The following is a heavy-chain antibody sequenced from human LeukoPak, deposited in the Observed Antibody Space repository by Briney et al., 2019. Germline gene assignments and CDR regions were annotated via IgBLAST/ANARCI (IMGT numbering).Heavy chain of an antibody. CDR2: ISGRGSST. V-gene: IGHV3-23*01. Sequence: GGSLRLSCAASGFTFRSHWMTWVRQAPGKGLEWVSAISGRGSSTYYADSVKGRFTISRDSSKNTLYLQLNSLRAEDTAVYYCAKATGDGYNYINDAFDIWGQGTMVTVSS. CDR3: AKATGDGYNYINDAFDI. CDR1: GFTFRSHW. J-gene: IGHJ3*02. D-gene: IGHD5-24*01.